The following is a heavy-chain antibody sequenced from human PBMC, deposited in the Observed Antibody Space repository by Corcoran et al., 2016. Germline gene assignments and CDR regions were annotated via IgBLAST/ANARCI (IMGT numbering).Heavy chain of an antibody. D-gene: IGHD3-3*01. CDR2: ISAYNGNT. J-gene: IGHJ6*02. CDR1: GGTFSSYA. CDR3: ARERNYDFWSGYYTHYYGMDV. Sequence: QVQLVQSGAEVKKPGSSVKVSCKASGGTFSSYAISWVRQAPGQGLEWMGWISAYNGNTNYAQKLQGRVTMTTDTSTSTAYMELRSLRSDDTAVYYCARERNYDFWSGYYTHYYGMDVWGQGTTVTVSS. V-gene: IGHV1-18*01.